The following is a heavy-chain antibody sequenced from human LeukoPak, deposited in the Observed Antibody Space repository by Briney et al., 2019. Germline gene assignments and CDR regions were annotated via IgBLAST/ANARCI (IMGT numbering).Heavy chain of an antibody. V-gene: IGHV6-1*01. J-gene: IGHJ4*02. CDR1: GDSVSSNSAA. CDR3: ARAYSPPQWSPFDY. CDR2: TYYRSKWYN. Sequence: SQTLSLTCAISGDSVSSNSAAWNWIRQSPSRGLEWLGRTYYRSKWYNDYAVSVKSRIIINADTSKNQFSLQLNSVTPEDTAVYYCARAYSPPQWSPFDYWGQGTLVTVSS. D-gene: IGHD6-13*01.